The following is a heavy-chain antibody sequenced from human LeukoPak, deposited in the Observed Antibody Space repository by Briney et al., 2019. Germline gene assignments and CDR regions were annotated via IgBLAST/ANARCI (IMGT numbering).Heavy chain of an antibody. CDR1: GFIFSDIY. Sequence: GGSLRLSCAASGFIFSDIYMNWVRQTPEKGLEWVSLIYKNGGTYYRDSVRGRFTISRDSSKNTLYLQMNSLRVEDTAVYYCARAPYSSDWYDYYGMDVWGQGTTVTVSS. J-gene: IGHJ6*02. CDR3: ARAPYSSDWYDYYGMDV. V-gene: IGHV3-53*01. CDR2: IYKNGGT. D-gene: IGHD6-13*01.